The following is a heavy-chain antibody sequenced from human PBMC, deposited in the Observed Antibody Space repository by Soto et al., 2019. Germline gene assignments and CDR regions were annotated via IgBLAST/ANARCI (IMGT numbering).Heavy chain of an antibody. J-gene: IGHJ4*02. CDR1: GGSFSGYI. CDR3: TRGLFSGSSYSGSWYYFDS. CDR2: INHSGSP. V-gene: IGHV4-34*01. Sequence: ASETLSLTCAVSGGSFSGYIWTWIRQTPGKGLQWIGQINHSGSPTYNPSLKNRVTISTMSNNKFSLELSSVTAADTAVYYCTRGLFSGSSYSGSWYYFDSWGQGTMVPSPQ. D-gene: IGHD1-26*01.